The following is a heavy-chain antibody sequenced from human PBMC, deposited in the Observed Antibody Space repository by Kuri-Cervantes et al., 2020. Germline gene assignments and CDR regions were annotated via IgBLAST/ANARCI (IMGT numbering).Heavy chain of an antibody. CDR1: GFTFSSYW. CDR3: AQGGNNDY. Sequence: GESLKISCAASGFTFSSYWMSWVRQAPGKGLEWVANIKQDGSEKYCVDSVKGRFTISRDNAKNSLYLQMNSLRAEDTAVYYCAQGGNNDYWGQGTLVTVSS. D-gene: IGHD4-23*01. V-gene: IGHV3-7*01. CDR2: IKQDGSEK. J-gene: IGHJ4*02.